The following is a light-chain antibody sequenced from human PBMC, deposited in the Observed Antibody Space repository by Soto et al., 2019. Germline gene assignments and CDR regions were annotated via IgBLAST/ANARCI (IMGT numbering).Light chain of an antibody. Sequence: VMTQAPATLSVSPGERATLSCRASQTINNNIAWYQLKDGQVPRLLIYGASTRATDIPARLSGSGSGTEFTLTISSLQSEDFAEYHCQQYNNWTQTFGQGTKVDIX. J-gene: IGKJ1*01. CDR1: QTINNN. CDR2: GAS. CDR3: QQYNNWTQT. V-gene: IGKV3-15*01.